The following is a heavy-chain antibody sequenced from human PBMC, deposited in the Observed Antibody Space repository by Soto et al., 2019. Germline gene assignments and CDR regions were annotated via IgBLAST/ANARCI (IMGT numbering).Heavy chain of an antibody. Sequence: GGSLRRSCAVSGFTFDEFTMSWVRQAPGKGLEWVSGINSDGISTSYRDSVKGRFSISRDDAKNSLYLQMNSLRAEDTALYYCARDGFQYDSSGYYEFDYWGPETLVTVPQ. D-gene: IGHD3-22*01. CDR1: GFTFDEFT. V-gene: IGHV3-20*04. CDR2: INSDGIST. CDR3: ARDGFQYDSSGYYEFDY. J-gene: IGHJ4*02.